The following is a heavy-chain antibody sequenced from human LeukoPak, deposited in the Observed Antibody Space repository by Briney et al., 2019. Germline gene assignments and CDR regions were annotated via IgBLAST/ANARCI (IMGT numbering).Heavy chain of an antibody. D-gene: IGHD3-3*02. CDR1: GGSVSSGSYY. J-gene: IGHJ4*02. CDR2: ISYSGGT. CDR3: ARDQEGGFSN. Sequence: SETLSLTCTVSGGSVSSGSYYWSWVRQPPGKGLEWIGYISYSGGTNYNPSLKSRVTISVDTSKNQFSLKVSSVTAADTAVYYCARDQEGGFSNWGQGTLVTVSS. V-gene: IGHV4-61*01.